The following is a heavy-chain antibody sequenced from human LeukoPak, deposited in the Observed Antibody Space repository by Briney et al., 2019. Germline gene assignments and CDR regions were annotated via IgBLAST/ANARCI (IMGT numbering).Heavy chain of an antibody. J-gene: IGHJ2*01. V-gene: IGHV3-7*01. D-gene: IGHD3-9*01. CDR2: IKQDGSEK. Sequence: PGGSLRLSCAASGFTFSSYWMSWVRQAPGKGLEWVANIKQDGSEKYYEDSVKGRFTISRDNAKNSLYLQMNSLRAEDTAVYYCARDYTYYDILTGYPYWYFDLWGRGTLVTVSS. CDR1: GFTFSSYW. CDR3: ARDYTYYDILTGYPYWYFDL.